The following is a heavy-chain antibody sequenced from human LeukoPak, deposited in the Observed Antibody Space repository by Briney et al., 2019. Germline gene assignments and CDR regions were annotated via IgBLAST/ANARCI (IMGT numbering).Heavy chain of an antibody. D-gene: IGHD4-11*01. CDR1: GGSFSGYY. CDR3: ARAFSRPYSNYAGAFDY. CDR2: INHSGST. V-gene: IGHV4-34*01. Sequence: PSETLSLTCAVYGGSFSGYYWSWICQPPGKGLEWIGEINHSGSTNYNPSLKSRVTISVDTSKNQFSLKLSSVTAADTAVYYCARAFSRPYSNYAGAFDYWGQGTLVTVYS. J-gene: IGHJ4*02.